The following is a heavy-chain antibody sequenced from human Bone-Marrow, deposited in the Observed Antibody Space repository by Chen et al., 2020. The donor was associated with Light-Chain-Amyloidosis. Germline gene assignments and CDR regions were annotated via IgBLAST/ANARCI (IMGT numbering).Heavy chain of an antibody. CDR1: GGSISSYY. Sequence: QVQLQESGPGLVKPSETLSLTCTVSGGSISSYYWSWIRQPPGKGLEWIGYIYYSGSTNYNPSLKSRVTISVDTSKNQFSLKLSSVTAADMAVYYCARVAGGGWFDPWGQGTLVTVSS. CDR3: ARVAGGGWFDP. CDR2: IYYSGST. V-gene: IGHV4-59*01. D-gene: IGHD1-26*01. J-gene: IGHJ5*02.